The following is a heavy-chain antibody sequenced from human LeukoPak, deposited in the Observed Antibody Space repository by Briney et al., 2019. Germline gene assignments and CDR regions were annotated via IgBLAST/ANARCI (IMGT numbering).Heavy chain of an antibody. CDR1: GFTFSSYA. Sequence: GGSLRLSCAASGFTFSSYAMHWVRQAPGKGLEWVAVISYDGSNKYYADSVKGRFTISRDNSKNTLYLQMNSLRAEDTAVYYCARGSIKRARHYFDYWGQGTLVTVSS. V-gene: IGHV3-30-3*01. J-gene: IGHJ4*02. CDR2: ISYDGSNK. D-gene: IGHD5-24*01. CDR3: ARGSIKRARHYFDY.